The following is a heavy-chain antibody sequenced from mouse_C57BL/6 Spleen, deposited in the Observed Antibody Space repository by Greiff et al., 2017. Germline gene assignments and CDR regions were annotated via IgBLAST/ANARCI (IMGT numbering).Heavy chain of an antibody. CDR1: GFTFSSYA. V-gene: IGHV5-4*01. CDR3: AREPAVYYAMDY. J-gene: IGHJ4*01. CDR2: ISDGGSYT. Sequence: DVKLVESGGGLVKPGGSLKLSCAASGFTFSSYAMSWVRQTPEKRLEWVATISDGGSYTYYPDNVKGRFTISRDNAKNNLYLQMSHLKSEDTAMYYCAREPAVYYAMDYWGQGTSVTVSS.